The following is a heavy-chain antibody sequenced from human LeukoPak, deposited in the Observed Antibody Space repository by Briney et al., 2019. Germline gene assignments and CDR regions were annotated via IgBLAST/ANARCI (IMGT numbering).Heavy chain of an antibody. CDR2: IWYDGNNK. Sequence: GGSLRLSCAASGFTFSNYGMHWVRQAPGKGLEWMTTIWYDGNNKYYADSVKGRFSISRDNSKNTLYLQMNSLRVEDTAVYYCARGELLTVFDYWGQGTLVTVSS. D-gene: IGHD1-26*01. J-gene: IGHJ4*02. CDR3: ARGELLTVFDY. V-gene: IGHV3-33*01. CDR1: GFTFSNYG.